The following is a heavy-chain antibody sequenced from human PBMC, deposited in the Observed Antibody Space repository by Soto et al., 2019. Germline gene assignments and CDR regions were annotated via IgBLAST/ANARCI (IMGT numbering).Heavy chain of an antibody. CDR1: GYTFTRYV. D-gene: IGHD3-22*01. V-gene: IGHV1-18*01. CDR3: ARDLRYYYDSSGYYYFDY. CDR2: ISAYNGNT. J-gene: IGHJ4*02. Sequence: ASVKASCKASGYTFTRYVISWVRHAPGQGLEWMGWISAYNGNTNYAQKLQGRVTMTTDTSTSTAYMELRSLRSDDTAVYYCARDLRYYYDSSGYYYFDYWGQGTLVTVSS.